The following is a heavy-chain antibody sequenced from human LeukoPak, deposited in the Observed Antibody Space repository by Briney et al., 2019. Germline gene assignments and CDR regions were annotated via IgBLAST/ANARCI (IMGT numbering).Heavy chain of an antibody. D-gene: IGHD3-22*01. J-gene: IGHJ4*02. CDR3: ARGAYYYED. CDR2: ISSSSSTI. Sequence: GGSLRLSCAASGFTFSSHSMNWVRQAPGKGLEWVSYISSSSSTIYYTDSVKGRFTISRDNAKNSLYLQMNSLRAEDTAVYYCARGAYYYEDWGQGTLVTVSS. CDR1: GFTFSSHS. V-gene: IGHV3-48*01.